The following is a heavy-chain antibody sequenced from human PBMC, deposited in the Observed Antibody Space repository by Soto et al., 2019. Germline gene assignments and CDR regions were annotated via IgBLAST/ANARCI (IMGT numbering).Heavy chain of an antibody. CDR1: GYSFTSYW. D-gene: IGHD2-15*01. CDR3: ASAVVVAATGYIFGY. J-gene: IGHJ4*02. V-gene: IGHV5-51*01. CDR2: IYPGDSDT. Sequence: GESLKISCKGSGYSFTSYWIGWVRQMPGKGLEWMGIIYPGDSDTRYRPSFRGQVTNSADKSIRAAYLQWTSQKASYTAMYYCASAVVVAATGYIFGYGGQGTLVTVSS.